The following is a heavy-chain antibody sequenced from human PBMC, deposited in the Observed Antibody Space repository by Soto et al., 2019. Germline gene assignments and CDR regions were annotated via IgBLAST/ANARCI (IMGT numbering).Heavy chain of an antibody. CDR3: ARGRNGDY. Sequence: QVHLVQSGAEVKNPGASVKVSCKGSGYDFTTYGITWVRQAPGQGLEWMAWISAHNGNTNYAPNLQGRVTVTRDTSTSTAYIELRSLRSDVTAVYYGARGRNGDYWGQGALSTVSS. V-gene: IGHV1-18*01. D-gene: IGHD1-1*01. CDR2: ISAHNGNT. CDR1: GYDFTTYG. J-gene: IGHJ4*02.